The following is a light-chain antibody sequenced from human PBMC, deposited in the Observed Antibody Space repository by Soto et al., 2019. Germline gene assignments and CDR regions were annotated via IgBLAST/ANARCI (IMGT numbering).Light chain of an antibody. V-gene: IGLV2-14*01. CDR1: SSDVGGYNY. CDR2: EVS. Sequence: QSVLTHPASVSGSPGQSISISGTGTSSDVGGYNYVSWYQHHPGKAPKLIIYEVSNRPSGVSNRFSGSKSGNTASLTISGLQDEDEADYYCNSYTSKSTGVFGTGTKLTVL. CDR3: NSYTSKSTGV. J-gene: IGLJ1*01.